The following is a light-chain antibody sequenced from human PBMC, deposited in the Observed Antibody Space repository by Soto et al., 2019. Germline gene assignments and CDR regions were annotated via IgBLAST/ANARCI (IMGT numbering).Light chain of an antibody. Sequence: IVMTQSPATLSVSPGERATLSCRASQSVSSNLAWYQQKPGQAPRLLIYGASSRATGIPDRFSGSGSGTDFTLTISRLEPEDFAVYYCQQYGSSPLTFGGGTNADIK. V-gene: IGKV3-20*01. J-gene: IGKJ4*01. CDR1: QSVSSN. CDR3: QQYGSSPLT. CDR2: GAS.